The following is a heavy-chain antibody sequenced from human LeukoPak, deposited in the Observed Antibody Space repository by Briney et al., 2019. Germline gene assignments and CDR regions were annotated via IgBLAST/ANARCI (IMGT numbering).Heavy chain of an antibody. CDR1: GYTFTGHY. V-gene: IGHV1-2*02. CDR3: ARDSGERGSGSYLIAY. D-gene: IGHD3-10*01. CDR2: VNPNSGGT. J-gene: IGHJ4*02. Sequence: ASVKVSCKASGYTFTGHYMHWVRQAPGQGLEWMGWVNPNSGGTKYTQKFQGRVTMTRDTSISTAYMELSRLKSNDTAVYYCARDSGERGSGSYLIAYWGQGTLVTVSS.